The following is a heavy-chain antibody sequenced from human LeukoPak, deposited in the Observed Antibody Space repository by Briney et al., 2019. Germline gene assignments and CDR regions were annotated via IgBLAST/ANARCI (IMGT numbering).Heavy chain of an antibody. CDR3: ATGRGATAQAYYFDY. CDR1: GYTVTDLS. J-gene: IGHJ4*02. D-gene: IGHD1-26*01. Sequence: ASVKVSFKVSGYTVTDLSMHWVRQAPGKGLEWMGSFDPGGGETIYAQKFQGRGTMTEDTFTDTAYLVLSSLSFEDTAVYYCATGRGATAQAYYFDYWGQGTLVTVSS. CDR2: FDPGGGET. V-gene: IGHV1-24*01.